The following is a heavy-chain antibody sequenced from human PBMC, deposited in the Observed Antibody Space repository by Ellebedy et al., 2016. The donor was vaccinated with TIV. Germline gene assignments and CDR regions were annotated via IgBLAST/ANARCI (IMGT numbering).Heavy chain of an antibody. CDR1: GYTFTSYG. CDR2: ISAYNGNT. J-gene: IGHJ6*02. CDR3: ARERDYYDSSGYYYYYYGMDV. Sequence: ASVKVSCKASGYTFTSYGISWVRQAPGQGLEWMGWISAYNGNTNYAQKLQGRVTMTTDTSTSTAYMELRSLRSDDTAVYYCARERDYYDSSGYYYYYYGMDVWGQGTTVTVSS. D-gene: IGHD3-22*01. V-gene: IGHV1-18*01.